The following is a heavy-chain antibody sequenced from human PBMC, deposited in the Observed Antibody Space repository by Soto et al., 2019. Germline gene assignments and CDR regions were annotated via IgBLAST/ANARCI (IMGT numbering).Heavy chain of an antibody. J-gene: IGHJ4*02. CDR3: ARGSITIVGVDIIPYYFDY. CDR1: GGSFSGFS. Sequence: PSETLSLTCAVFGGSFSGFSWSWIRQPPGKGLEWIGEINHSGGTNYNPSLKSRVTMSGDTSKKQFSLKLSSVTAADTSVYFCARGSITIVGVDIIPYYFDYWGQXSLVTVSS. V-gene: IGHV4-34*01. D-gene: IGHD3-3*01. CDR2: INHSGGT.